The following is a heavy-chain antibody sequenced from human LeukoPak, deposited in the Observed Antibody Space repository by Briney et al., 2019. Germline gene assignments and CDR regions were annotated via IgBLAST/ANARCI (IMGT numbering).Heavy chain of an antibody. V-gene: IGHV4-59*08. D-gene: IGHD4-23*01. J-gene: IGHJ4*02. CDR2: IYYSGST. CDR1: GGSISSYY. Sequence: SETLSLTCTVSGGSISSYYWDWIRQPPGKGLEWIGYIYYSGSTNYNPSLKSRVTISVDTSKNQFSLKLSSVTAADTAVYYCASSSTVVTSIDYWGQGTLVTVSS. CDR3: ASSSTVVTSIDY.